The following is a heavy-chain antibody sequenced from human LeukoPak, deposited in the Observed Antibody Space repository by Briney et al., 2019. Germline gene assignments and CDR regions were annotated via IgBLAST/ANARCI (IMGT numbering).Heavy chain of an antibody. J-gene: IGHJ4*02. CDR1: GGSISSGGYS. Sequence: SETLSLTCAVSGGSISSGGYSWNWIRQPPGKGLEWIGEINHSGSTNYNPSLKSRVTISVDTSKNQFSLKLSSVTAADTAVYYCARGWGGSGWYIWGQGTLVTVSS. CDR3: ARGWGGSGWYI. D-gene: IGHD6-19*01. V-gene: IGHV4-34*01. CDR2: INHSGST.